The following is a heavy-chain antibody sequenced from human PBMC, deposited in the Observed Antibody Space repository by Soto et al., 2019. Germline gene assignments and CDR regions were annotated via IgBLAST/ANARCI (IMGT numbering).Heavy chain of an antibody. CDR1: GYTFTGYY. CDR3: ARGASELRFLEWLLFFDY. Sequence: ASVKVSCKASGYTFTGYYMHWVRQAPGQGLEWMGWINPNSGGTNYAQKFQGWVTMTRDTSISTAYMELSRLRSDDTAVYYCARGASELRFLEWLLFFDYWGQGTLVTVSS. V-gene: IGHV1-2*04. D-gene: IGHD3-3*01. J-gene: IGHJ4*02. CDR2: INPNSGGT.